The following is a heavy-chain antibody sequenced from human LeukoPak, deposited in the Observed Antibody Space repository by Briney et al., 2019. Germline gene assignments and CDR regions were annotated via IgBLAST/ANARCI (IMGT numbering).Heavy chain of an antibody. CDR2: IKQDGSEK. CDR3: AKDGSGIFLYYYMDV. CDR1: GFTFSSYW. D-gene: IGHD3-10*01. Sequence: GGSLRLSCAASGFTFSSYWMSWVRQAPGKGLEWVANIKQDGSEKYYVDSVKGRLTISRDNAKNSLYLQMNSLRAEDTAVYYCAKDGSGIFLYYYMDVWGKGTTVTISS. J-gene: IGHJ6*03. V-gene: IGHV3-7*01.